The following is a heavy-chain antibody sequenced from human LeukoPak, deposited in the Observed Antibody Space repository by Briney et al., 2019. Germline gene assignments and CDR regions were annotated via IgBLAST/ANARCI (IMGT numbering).Heavy chain of an antibody. J-gene: IGHJ4*02. Sequence: LPGRSLRLSCAASGFTFSSYGMHWVRQAPGKGLEWVAVIWYDGSNKYYADSVKGRFTISRDNSKNTLYLQMNSLRAEDTAVYYCARDFRGGARAFDYGGQGTLVTVSS. V-gene: IGHV3-33*01. CDR2: IWYDGSNK. D-gene: IGHD3-16*01. CDR1: GFTFSSYG. CDR3: ARDFRGGARAFDY.